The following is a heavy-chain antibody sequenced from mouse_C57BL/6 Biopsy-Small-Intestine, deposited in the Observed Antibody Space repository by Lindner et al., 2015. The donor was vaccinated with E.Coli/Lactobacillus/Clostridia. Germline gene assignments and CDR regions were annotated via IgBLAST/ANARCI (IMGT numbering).Heavy chain of an antibody. V-gene: IGHV1-84*02. D-gene: IGHD1-2*01. CDR3: ARDPRNYGNDYDAFDM. CDR1: GYRFTNYG. CDR2: ISTFNGYA. J-gene: IGHJ3*02. Sequence: SVKVSCKAFGYRFTNYGINWVRQAPGQGPEWMGWISTFNGYASYAQKFKGRVTMTIDRSTNTAYMELRSLTSDDTAVYSCARDPRNYGNDYDAFDMWGQGTMITVS.